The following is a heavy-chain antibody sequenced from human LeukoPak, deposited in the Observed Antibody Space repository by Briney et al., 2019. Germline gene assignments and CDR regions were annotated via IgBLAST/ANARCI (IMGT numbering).Heavy chain of an antibody. CDR3: ARHVADYFDY. Sequence: SETLSLTCTVSGGSISSSSYYWGWIRQPPGKGLEWIGSIYYGGSTYYNPSLKSRVTISVDTSKNQFSLKLSSVTAADTAVYYCARHVADYFDYWGQGTLVTVSS. CDR1: GGSISSSSYY. V-gene: IGHV4-39*01. J-gene: IGHJ4*02. CDR2: IYYGGST.